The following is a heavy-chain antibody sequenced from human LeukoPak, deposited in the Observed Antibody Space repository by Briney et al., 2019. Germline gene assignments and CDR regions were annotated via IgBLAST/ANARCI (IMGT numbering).Heavy chain of an antibody. J-gene: IGHJ6*02. CDR3: ARDYDILTGYSSPWDV. V-gene: IGHV4-59*01. CDR1: GGSISSYY. D-gene: IGHD3-9*01. CDR2: IYYSGST. Sequence: PSETLSLTCTVSGGSISSYYWSWIRQPPGKGLEWIGYIYYSGSTNYNPSLKSRVTISVDTSKNQFSLKLSSVTAADTAVYYCARDYDILTGYSSPWDVWGQGTTVTVSS.